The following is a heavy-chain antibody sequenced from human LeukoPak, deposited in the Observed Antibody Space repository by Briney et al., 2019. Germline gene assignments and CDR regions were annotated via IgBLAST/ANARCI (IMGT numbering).Heavy chain of an antibody. CDR3: ARGSGSHFDY. J-gene: IGHJ4*02. CDR2: IGTADDT. D-gene: IGHD1-26*01. CDR1: GFTFSNYD. V-gene: IGHV3-13*04. Sequence: GGSLRLSCAASGFTFSNYDMFWVRQTTGKGLEWVSTIGTADDTYYPGSVRGRFTISRESAKDSLYLQMNSLRAGDTAVYYCARGSGSHFDYWGQGTLVTVSS.